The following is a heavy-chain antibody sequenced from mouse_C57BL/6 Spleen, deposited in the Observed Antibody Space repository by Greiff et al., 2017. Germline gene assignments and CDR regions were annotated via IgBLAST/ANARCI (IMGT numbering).Heavy chain of an antibody. CDR3: ARGGWDYAYYARDY. J-gene: IGHJ4*01. D-gene: IGHD2-4*01. CDR2: IHPNSGST. Sequence: QVQLQQPGAELVKPGASVKLSCKASGYTFTSYWMHWVKQRPGQGLEWIGMIHPNSGSTNYNEKFKSKATLTVDKSSSTAYRQLSSLTSEDSAVYYCARGGWDYAYYARDYWGQGTSVTVSS. CDR1: GYTFTSYW. V-gene: IGHV1-64*01.